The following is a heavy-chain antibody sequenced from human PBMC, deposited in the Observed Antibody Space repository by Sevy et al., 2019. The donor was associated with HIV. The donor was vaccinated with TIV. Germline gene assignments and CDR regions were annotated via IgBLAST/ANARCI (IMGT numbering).Heavy chain of an antibody. Sequence: GESLKISCKASGYSFTSSWIGWVRQMPGKGLEWMGIIYTTDSDARYSPSFEGQVTISVDKSIVTAYLQWSSLKASDTAIYYCARRGASGGWYHFDYWGQGTLVTVSS. CDR2: IYTTDSDA. CDR1: GYSFTSSW. V-gene: IGHV5-51*01. J-gene: IGHJ4*02. CDR3: ARRGASGGWYHFDY. D-gene: IGHD6-19*01.